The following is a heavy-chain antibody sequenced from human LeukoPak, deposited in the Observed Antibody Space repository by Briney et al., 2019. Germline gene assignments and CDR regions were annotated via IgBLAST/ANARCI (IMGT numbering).Heavy chain of an antibody. V-gene: IGHV1-46*01. CDR1: GYTFTSNY. CDR3: TRALPHRRLMDTTMEQHWFDP. D-gene: IGHD5-18*01. CDR2: INPSGGRT. J-gene: IGHJ5*02. Sequence: ASVKVSCKAFGYTFTSNYMHWVRQATGQGLEWMGLINPSGGRTNYAQKFQRRVTMTRDMSTSTVYMELSSLRSEDTAMYYCTRALPHRRLMDTTMEQHWFDPWGQGTLVTVSS.